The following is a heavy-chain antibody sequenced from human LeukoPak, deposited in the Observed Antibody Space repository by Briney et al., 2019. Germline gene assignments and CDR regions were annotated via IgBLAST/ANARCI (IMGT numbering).Heavy chain of an antibody. CDR1: GYTFTSYY. J-gene: IGHJ5*02. CDR3: ARGDTFLLTHYFDP. V-gene: IGHV1-18*04. CDR2: VSAYNGKT. Sequence: ASVKVSCKASGYTFTSYYVHWVRQAPGQGLEWMGWVSAYNGKTNYAQSLQDRVTMTTDTSTSTVYMELRSLRSDDTALYYCARGDTFLLTHYFDPWGQGTPVTVSS. D-gene: IGHD2/OR15-2a*01.